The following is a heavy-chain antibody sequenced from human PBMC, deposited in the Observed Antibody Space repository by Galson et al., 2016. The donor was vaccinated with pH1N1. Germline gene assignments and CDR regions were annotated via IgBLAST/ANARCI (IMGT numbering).Heavy chain of an antibody. D-gene: IGHD7-27*01. Sequence: SETLSLTCTVSGGSISNYYWSWIRRSAGKGLEWIGDVYYSGNTNYNPSLKNQFTLSLDMSKNQPSLRSSSVTAADTSIYSCATCGLATGGLDDWGRATLVTVSS. V-gene: IGHV4-59*01. J-gene: IGHJ4*02. CDR1: GGSISNYY. CDR2: VYYSGNT. CDR3: ATCGLATGGLDD.